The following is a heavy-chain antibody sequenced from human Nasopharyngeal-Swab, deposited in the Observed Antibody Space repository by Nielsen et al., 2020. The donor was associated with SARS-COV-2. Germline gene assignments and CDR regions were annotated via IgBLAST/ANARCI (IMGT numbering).Heavy chain of an antibody. CDR1: GFSFSNYW. CDR3: AKVMGSLGAAFDI. Sequence: GESLKISCAASGFSFSNYWMYWVRHTPGKGLVGVSLIYNDGATTIYADSVKGRFTISRDNSKNTLYLQMNSLRAEDTAVYYCAKVMGSLGAAFDIWGQGTMVTVSS. J-gene: IGHJ3*02. V-gene: IGHV3-74*01. CDR2: IYNDGATT. D-gene: IGHD7-27*01.